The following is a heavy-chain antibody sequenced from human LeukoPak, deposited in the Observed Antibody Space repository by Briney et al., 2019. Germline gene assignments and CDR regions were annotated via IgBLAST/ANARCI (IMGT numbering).Heavy chain of an antibody. J-gene: IGHJ4*02. Sequence: GGSLRLSCAASGFTFSSYAMSWVRQAPGKGLEWVSAISGSGGSTYYADSVKGRFTISRDNSKNTLYLQMNSLRAEDTAVYYCAKDLMITFGGVIVTPSYFDYWGQGTLVTVSS. D-gene: IGHD3-16*02. V-gene: IGHV3-23*01. CDR1: GFTFSSYA. CDR3: AKDLMITFGGVIVTPSYFDY. CDR2: ISGSGGST.